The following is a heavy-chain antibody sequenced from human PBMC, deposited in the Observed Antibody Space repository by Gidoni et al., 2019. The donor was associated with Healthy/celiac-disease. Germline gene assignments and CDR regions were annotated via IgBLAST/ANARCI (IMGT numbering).Heavy chain of an antibody. CDR1: GFSFSSYG. D-gene: IGHD6-19*01. CDR3: AKELIVVAGTEDY. CDR2: ISGSGGST. Sequence: EVQLLESGGGLVQPGGSLRLSCAASGFSFSSYGMCWVRQAPGKGLEWVSAISGSGGSTYYADSVKGRYTISRDNSKNTLDLQMNSLRAEDTAVYYCAKELIVVAGTEDYWGQGTLVTVSS. J-gene: IGHJ4*02. V-gene: IGHV3-23*01.